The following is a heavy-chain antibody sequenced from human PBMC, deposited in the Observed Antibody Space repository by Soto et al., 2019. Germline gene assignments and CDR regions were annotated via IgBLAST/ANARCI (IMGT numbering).Heavy chain of an antibody. CDR2: INPSNDNT. J-gene: IGHJ4*02. V-gene: IGHV1-18*01. Sequence: SVKVSCKASNYSFSSFGISWMRQAPGQGLEWMAWINPSNDNTNYAQSLQGRFTLTTDTSTSTAYMELRSLRSDDTAVYYCARDPFYSGTNLQVGYFDSWGQGTLVTVSS. CDR1: NYSFSSFG. D-gene: IGHD1-26*01. CDR3: ARDPFYSGTNLQVGYFDS.